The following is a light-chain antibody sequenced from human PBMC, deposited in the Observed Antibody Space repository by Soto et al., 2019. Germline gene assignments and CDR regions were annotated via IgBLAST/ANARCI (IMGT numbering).Light chain of an antibody. J-gene: IGLJ3*02. CDR2: SDN. Sequence: QAVVTQPPSASGTPGQRVTISCSGSISNIGSNTVNWYQQLPGTAPKLLIYSDNQRPSGVPDRFSGSKSGTSASLAISGLQSEDEADYYCAAWDDSLPGPMMFGGGTKLTVL. V-gene: IGLV1-44*01. CDR1: ISNIGSNT. CDR3: AAWDDSLPGPMM.